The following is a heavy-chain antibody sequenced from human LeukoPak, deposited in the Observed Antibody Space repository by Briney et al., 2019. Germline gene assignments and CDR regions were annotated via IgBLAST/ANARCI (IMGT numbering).Heavy chain of an antibody. D-gene: IGHD4-23*01. CDR2: IYYSGST. Sequence: PSETVSLTCTVSGASVSNNNYYWGWIRQPPGKGLEWIASIYYSGSTYYNPSLKSRVTISVDTAKNQFSLKLSSVTAADTAVYYCARVPYGGNSGVGAFDIWGQGTMVTVSS. CDR1: GASVSNNNYY. CDR3: ARVPYGGNSGVGAFDI. V-gene: IGHV4-39*07. J-gene: IGHJ3*02.